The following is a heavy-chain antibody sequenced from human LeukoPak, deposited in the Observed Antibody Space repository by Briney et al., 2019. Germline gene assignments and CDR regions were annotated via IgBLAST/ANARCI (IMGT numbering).Heavy chain of an antibody. V-gene: IGHV1-58*02. J-gene: IGHJ3*02. CDR1: GFTFTSSA. CDR2: IVVGSGNT. Sequence: SVKVSCKASGFTFTSSAMQWVRQARGQRLEWIGWIVVGSGNTNYAQKFQERVTITRDMSTSTAYMELSSLRSEDTAVYYCAAEDDYYDSSGSDASDTWGQGTMVTVSS. CDR3: AAEDDYYDSSGSDASDT. D-gene: IGHD3-22*01.